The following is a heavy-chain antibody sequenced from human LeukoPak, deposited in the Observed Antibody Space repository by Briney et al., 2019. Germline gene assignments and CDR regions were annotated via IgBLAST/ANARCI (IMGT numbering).Heavy chain of an antibody. V-gene: IGHV3-23*01. CDR1: GFTFSNYA. CDR3: AKNRGYCSGGSCYGDY. Sequence: GGSLRLSCAASGFTFSNYAMSWVRQAPGKGLEWVSTISTSGDNTYFADSVKGRFTISRDISKNTLYLQMNSLRVEDTAVYYCAKNRGYCSGGSCYGDYWGQGTLVTVPS. J-gene: IGHJ4*02. CDR2: ISTSGDNT. D-gene: IGHD2-15*01.